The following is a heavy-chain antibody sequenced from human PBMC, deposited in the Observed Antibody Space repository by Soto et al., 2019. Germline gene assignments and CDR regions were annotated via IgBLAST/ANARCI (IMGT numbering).Heavy chain of an antibody. CDR3: ARVTDPSNFYF. J-gene: IGHJ4*02. Sequence: QVQLVQSGAEEKRPGASVKVSCRASGYTFTTYAMHWVRQAPGQRLEWMGWINAGNGNTKYSQKFQGRVTITRDTSASTAYMELSSLRSEDTALYYCARVTDPSNFYFWGQGTLVTVSS. CDR2: INAGNGNT. CDR1: GYTFTTYA. V-gene: IGHV1-3*05.